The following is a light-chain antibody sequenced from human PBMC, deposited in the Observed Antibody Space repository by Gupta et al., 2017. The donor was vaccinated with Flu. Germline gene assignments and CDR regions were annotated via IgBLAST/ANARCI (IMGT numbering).Light chain of an antibody. CDR2: LGS. CDR3: RQARQPPYS. J-gene: IGKJ2*03. V-gene: IGKV2-28*01. Sequence: DIVLTQSPLSLPVTPGEPASISCRSSQSLLHANGYNYFDWYLQKPGQSPQLLIYLGSNRASGVPDRFSGSGSGTDFTLKISIVDAEDVGIYYCRQARQPPYSFGQGTKLEIK. CDR1: QSLLHANGYNY.